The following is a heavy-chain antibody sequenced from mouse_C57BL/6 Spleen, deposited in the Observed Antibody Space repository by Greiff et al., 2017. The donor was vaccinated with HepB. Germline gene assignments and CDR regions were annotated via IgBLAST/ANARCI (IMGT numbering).Heavy chain of an antibody. V-gene: IGHV5-6*01. CDR1: GFTFSSYG. CDR2: ISSGGSYT. D-gene: IGHD1-1*01. J-gene: IGHJ2*01. Sequence: EVQVVESGGDLVKPGGSLKLSCAASGFTFSSYGMSWVRQTPDKRLEWVATISSGGSYTYYPDSVKGRFTISRDNAKNTLYLQMSSLKSEDTAMYYCARHEVLRSVGNFDYWGQGTTLTVSS. CDR3: ARHEVLRSVGNFDY.